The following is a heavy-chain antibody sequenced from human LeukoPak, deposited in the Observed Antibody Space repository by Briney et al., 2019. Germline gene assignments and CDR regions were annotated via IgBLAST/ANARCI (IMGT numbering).Heavy chain of an antibody. V-gene: IGHV3-30-3*01. CDR1: GFTFSSYA. Sequence: GGSLRLSCAASGFTFSSYAMHWVRQAPGKGLEWVAVISYDGSNKYYADSVKGRFTISRDNSKNTLYLQMNSLRAEDTAVYYCARASVTTLPYFYYNMDVWGKGTTVTVSS. CDR3: ARASVTTLPYFYYNMDV. CDR2: ISYDGSNK. D-gene: IGHD4-11*01. J-gene: IGHJ6*03.